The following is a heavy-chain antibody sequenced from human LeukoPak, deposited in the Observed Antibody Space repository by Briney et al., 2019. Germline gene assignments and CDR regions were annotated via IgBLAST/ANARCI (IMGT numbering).Heavy chain of an antibody. V-gene: IGHV1-18*01. J-gene: IGHJ6*02. D-gene: IGHD2-2*01. CDR1: GYTFTSYG. CDR2: ISAYNGNT. CDR3: SRSVPAAFMDV. Sequence: VKASCKASGYTFTSYGISWVRQAPGQGLEWMGWISAYNGNTNYAQKLQGRVTMTTDTSTSTVYMELRSLRSDDTAVYYCSRSVPAAFMDVWGQGTTVTVSS.